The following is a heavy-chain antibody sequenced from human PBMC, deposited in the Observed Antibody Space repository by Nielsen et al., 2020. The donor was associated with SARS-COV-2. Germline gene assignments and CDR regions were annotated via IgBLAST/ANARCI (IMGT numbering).Heavy chain of an antibody. J-gene: IGHJ4*02. CDR2: ISYDGSNK. D-gene: IGHD4-17*01. V-gene: IGHV3-30*03. Sequence: GESLKISCEASGFTFSVYGMHWVRQAPGKGLEWVAVISYDGSNKYYADSVKGRFTISRDNSKNTLYLQMNSLRAEDTAVYYCAREHYGDAHRDDYFDYWGQGTLVTVSS. CDR3: AREHYGDAHRDDYFDY. CDR1: GFTFSVYG.